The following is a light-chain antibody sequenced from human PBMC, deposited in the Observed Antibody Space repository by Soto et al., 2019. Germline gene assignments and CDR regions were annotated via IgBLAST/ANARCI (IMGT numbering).Light chain of an antibody. CDR1: PTISNY. CDR3: QQSYSSPFT. V-gene: IGKV1-39*01. Sequence: DIQMTQSPSSLSASVGDRVTIICRASPTISNYLNWYQQEPGKAPKVLIYGATRLQSGVPSRFSGSGVGTDFTLTISSLQPEDFATYYCQQSYSSPFTFGPGTKVDNK. CDR2: GAT. J-gene: IGKJ3*01.